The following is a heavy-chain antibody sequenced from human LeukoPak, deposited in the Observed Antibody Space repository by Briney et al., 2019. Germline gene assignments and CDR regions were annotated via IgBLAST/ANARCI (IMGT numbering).Heavy chain of an antibody. CDR3: ARERVPAAIEGWFDP. V-gene: IGHV3-48*02. D-gene: IGHD2-2*01. CDR1: GFTFSTYS. J-gene: IGHJ5*02. Sequence: GGSLRLSCAASGFTFSTYSMNWVRQAPGKGLEWVSSISSSTTTIYYADSVKGRFTISRDNAKNSPCLQMNSLRDEDTAVYYCARERVPAAIEGWFDPWGQGTLVTVSS. CDR2: ISSSTTTI.